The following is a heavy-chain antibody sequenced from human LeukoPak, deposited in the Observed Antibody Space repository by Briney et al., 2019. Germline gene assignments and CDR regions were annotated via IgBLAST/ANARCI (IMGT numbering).Heavy chain of an antibody. CDR2: IDSDGSSR. CDR1: GVTFSYYW. D-gene: IGHD5-12*01. Sequence: GGSLRLSCAASGVTFSYYWMHWVRQAPGKGLVWVSRIDSDGSSRSYAGSVKGRFTISRDNAKNTLYLQMNSLRAEDTAVYYCVREGGYDPFENWGQGTLVTVS. CDR3: VREGGYDPFEN. V-gene: IGHV3-74*01. J-gene: IGHJ4*02.